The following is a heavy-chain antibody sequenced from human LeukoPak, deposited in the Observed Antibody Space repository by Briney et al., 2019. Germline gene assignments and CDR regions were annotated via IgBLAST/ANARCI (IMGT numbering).Heavy chain of an antibody. CDR1: GFTFSGYT. D-gene: IGHD3-22*01. Sequence: PGGSLRLSCAASGFTFSGYTMNWVRQAPGKGLEWVSYISSSSSTIYYADSVKGRFTISRDNSKNTLYLQMNSLRAEDTAVYYCARVPAPYAYDTSGYDSWGQGTLVTVSS. CDR3: ARVPAPYAYDTSGYDS. CDR2: ISSSSSTI. J-gene: IGHJ4*02. V-gene: IGHV3-48*01.